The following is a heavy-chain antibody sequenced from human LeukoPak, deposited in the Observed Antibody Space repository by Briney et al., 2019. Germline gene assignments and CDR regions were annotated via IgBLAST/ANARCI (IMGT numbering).Heavy chain of an antibody. V-gene: IGHV4-59*08. CDR1: GGSINGYY. CDR3: ARLTREDGVDV. J-gene: IGHJ6*02. CDR2: MFYNGNT. Sequence: PSETLSLTCNVSGGSINGYYWTWIRQPPQKGLEWIGYMFYNGNTNYNPSLKSRATISVDTSQNQISLRSASVTAADTGTYHCARLTREDGVDVWGQGTTVTVSS.